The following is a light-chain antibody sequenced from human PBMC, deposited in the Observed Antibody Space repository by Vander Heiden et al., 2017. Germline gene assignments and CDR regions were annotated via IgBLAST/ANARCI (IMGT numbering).Light chain of an antibody. V-gene: IGKV1-5*03. J-gene: IGKJ5*01. Sequence: DIQMTQSPSTLSASVGDRVTITPRASQSIINWLAWYQQKPGDAPKLLIYKASTLRSGVPSRFSGSGSGTEFTRTISSLQPDDFATYYCQHYDSYSVTFGQGTRLEIK. CDR1: QSIINW. CDR3: QHYDSYSVT. CDR2: KAS.